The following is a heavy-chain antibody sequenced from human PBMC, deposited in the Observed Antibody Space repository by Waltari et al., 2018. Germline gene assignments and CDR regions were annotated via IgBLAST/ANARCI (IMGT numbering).Heavy chain of an antibody. Sequence: EVQLVESGGGLVQPGGSLRLSCAASGFTFSSYWMSWVRQAPGKGRGWGAKVKQDGSGKYYVDSVKGRLTISRDNAKNSRYLQMNSLRAEDTAVYYCARDRGSYPLYGMDVWGQGTTVTVSS. CDR3: ARDRGSYPLYGMDV. CDR2: VKQDGSGK. D-gene: IGHD1-26*01. CDR1: GFTFSSYW. J-gene: IGHJ6*02. V-gene: IGHV3-7*01.